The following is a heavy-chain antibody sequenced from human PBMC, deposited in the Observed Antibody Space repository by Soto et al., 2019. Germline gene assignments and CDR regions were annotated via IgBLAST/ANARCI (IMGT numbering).Heavy chain of an antibody. D-gene: IGHD3-16*02. J-gene: IGHJ4*02. CDR1: EFTFTNAW. V-gene: IGHV3-15*07. CDR2: IKSKADGGTT. CDR3: TSLYYGH. Sequence: EAQLVESGGDLVKPGGSLRLSCAASEFTFTNAWMNWVRQAPGKGLEWVGRIKSKADGGTTDYAAPVKGRFTISRDESQNTLYLQMNSLKTDDTAVYYCTSLYYGHWGQGTLVTVSS.